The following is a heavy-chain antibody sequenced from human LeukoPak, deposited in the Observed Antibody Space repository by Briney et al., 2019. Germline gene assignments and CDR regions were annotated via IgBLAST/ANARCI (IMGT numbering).Heavy chain of an antibody. D-gene: IGHD3-16*02. J-gene: IGHJ4*02. CDR1: GFTFSSYA. Sequence: GGSLRLSCAASGFTFSSYAMHWVRQAPGKGLEWVAVISYDGSNKYYADSVKGRFTISRDNSKNTLYLQMNSLRAEDTAVYYCARDGVYVWESYRHHYFDYWGQGTLVTVSS. V-gene: IGHV3-30*04. CDR2: ISYDGSNK. CDR3: ARDGVYVWESYRHHYFDY.